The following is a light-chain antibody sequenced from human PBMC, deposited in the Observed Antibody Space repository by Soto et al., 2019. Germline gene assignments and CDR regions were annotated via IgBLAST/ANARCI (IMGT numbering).Light chain of an antibody. V-gene: IGKV3-20*01. CDR3: QQYGNSPLT. Sequence: EIVLTQSPGTLSLSPGERVTLSCRASQSVSDNFLGWYQQPPGQAPRLLVHGASRRATGIPDRFSGSGSGTDFTLTISRLEPEDFAVYYCQQYGNSPLTFGGGTKVEIK. CDR1: QSVSDNF. CDR2: GAS. J-gene: IGKJ4*01.